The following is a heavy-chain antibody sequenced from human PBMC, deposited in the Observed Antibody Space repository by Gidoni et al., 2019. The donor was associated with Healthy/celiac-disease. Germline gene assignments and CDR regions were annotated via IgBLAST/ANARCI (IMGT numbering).Heavy chain of an antibody. CDR1: GGSFSGYY. V-gene: IGHV4-34*01. CDR3: ARGLPSYYYDSSGYSPRESDAFDI. J-gene: IGHJ3*02. CDR2: INHSGST. Sequence: QVQLQQWGAGLLKPSETLSLTCAVYGGSFSGYYWSWIRQPPGKGLEWIGEINHSGSTNYNPSLKSRVTISVDTSKNQFSLKLSSVTAADTAVYYCARGLPSYYYDSSGYSPRESDAFDIWGQGTMVTVSS. D-gene: IGHD3-22*01.